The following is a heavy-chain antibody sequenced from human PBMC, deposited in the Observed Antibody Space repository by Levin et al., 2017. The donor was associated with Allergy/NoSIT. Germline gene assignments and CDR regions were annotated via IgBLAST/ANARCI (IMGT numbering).Heavy chain of an antibody. D-gene: IGHD6-19*01. Sequence: ASVKVSCKASGYTFTSYGISWVRQAPGQGLEWMGWISAYNGNTNYAQKLQGRVTMTTDTSTSTAYMELRSLRSDDTAVYYCAREPGSGYSSGWYNWFDPWGQGTLVTVSS. J-gene: IGHJ5*02. CDR3: AREPGSGYSSGWYNWFDP. CDR2: ISAYNGNT. CDR1: GYTFTSYG. V-gene: IGHV1-18*01.